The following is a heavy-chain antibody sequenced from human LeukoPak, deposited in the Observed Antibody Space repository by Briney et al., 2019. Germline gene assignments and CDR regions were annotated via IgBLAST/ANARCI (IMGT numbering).Heavy chain of an antibody. V-gene: IGHV5-51*01. CDR1: GYSFTSYW. J-gene: IGHJ4*02. CDR3: ARTGFWSGYYTVNFDY. CDR2: IYPGDSDA. Sequence: GEPLKISCKGSGYSFTSYWIGWVRQMPGKGLEWMGIIYPGDSDARYSPSFQGQVTISADKSISSAYLQWSSLKASDTAMYYCARTGFWSGYYTVNFDYWGQGTLVTVSS. D-gene: IGHD3-3*01.